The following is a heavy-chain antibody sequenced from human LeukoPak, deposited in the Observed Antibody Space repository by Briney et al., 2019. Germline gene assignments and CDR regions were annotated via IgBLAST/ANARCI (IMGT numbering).Heavy chain of an antibody. D-gene: IGHD2-2*01. CDR3: ARGRVEVVVVPAATYYYYYMDV. V-gene: IGHV4-34*01. J-gene: IGHJ6*03. CDR2: INHSGST. CDR1: GGSFSGYY. Sequence: SETLSLTCAVYGGSFSGYYWSWIRQPPGKGLEWIGEINHSGSTNYNPSLKSRVTISVDTSKNQFSLKLSSVAAADTAVYYCARGRVEVVVVPAATYYYYYMDVWGKGTTVTVSS.